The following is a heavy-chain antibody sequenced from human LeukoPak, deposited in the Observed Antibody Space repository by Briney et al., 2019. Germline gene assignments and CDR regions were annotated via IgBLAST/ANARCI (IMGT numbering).Heavy chain of an antibody. CDR3: ASRIAAAGT. Sequence: SGGSLRLSCAASGFTFSSYWMHWVRQAPGKGLVWVSRINSDGSSTSYADSVKGRFTISRDNSKNTLYLQMNSLRADDTAVYYCASRIAAAGTWGHGTLVTVSS. CDR2: INSDGSST. D-gene: IGHD6-13*01. CDR1: GFTFSSYW. V-gene: IGHV3-74*01. J-gene: IGHJ5*01.